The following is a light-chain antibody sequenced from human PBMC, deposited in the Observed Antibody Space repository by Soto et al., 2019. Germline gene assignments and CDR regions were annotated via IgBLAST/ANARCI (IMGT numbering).Light chain of an antibody. V-gene: IGKV3-15*01. CDR3: QQYNNWPPRYT. CDR2: GAA. J-gene: IGKJ2*01. CDR1: QSVSSN. Sequence: EIVMTQSPATLSVSPGERATLSCRASQSVSSNLSGYQQKPGQAARLLIDGAATRPTAIPATFSGSGSGTEFTLTIRSLQSEDFAVSYCQQYNNWPPRYTLGQGTKLEIK.